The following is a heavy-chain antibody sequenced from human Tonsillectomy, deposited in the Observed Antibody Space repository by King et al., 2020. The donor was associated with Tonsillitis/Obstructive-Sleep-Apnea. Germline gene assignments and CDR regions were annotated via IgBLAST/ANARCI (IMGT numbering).Heavy chain of an antibody. CDR3: AKVFSTLPTTKTFDY. J-gene: IGHJ4*02. CDR2: ISGSGGNT. V-gene: IGHV3-23*04. Sequence: DVQLVESGGGLVQPGGSLRLSGAASGFTFSSYAMSWVRQAPGKGLEWVSGISGSGGNTYYADSVKGRFTISRDNSKNTLYLQMNSLRAEDTAVFYCAKVFSTLPTTKTFDYWGQGTVVTVSS. D-gene: IGHD4-17*01. CDR1: GFTFSSYA.